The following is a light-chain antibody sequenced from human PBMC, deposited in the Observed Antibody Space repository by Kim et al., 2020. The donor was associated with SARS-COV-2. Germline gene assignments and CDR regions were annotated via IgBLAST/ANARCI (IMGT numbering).Light chain of an antibody. CDR1: VLAKKY. CDR3: YSAADNNLV. Sequence: SVSPGKTARITCSEDVLAKKYARWFQQKPGQAPVLVIYKDSERPSGIPERFSGSSSGTTVTLTISGAQVEDEADYYCYSAADNNLVFGGGTQLTVL. V-gene: IGLV3-27*01. CDR2: KDS. J-gene: IGLJ2*01.